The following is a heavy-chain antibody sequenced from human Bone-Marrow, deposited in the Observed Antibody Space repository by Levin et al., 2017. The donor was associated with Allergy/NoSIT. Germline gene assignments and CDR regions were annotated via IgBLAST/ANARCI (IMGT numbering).Heavy chain of an antibody. CDR3: ARDRQLSYFDL. D-gene: IGHD1-1*01. Sequence: GGSLRLSCAASGFTFRNYGMHWVRQAPGKGLEWVALIYYDGSNKFEADSVKGRFTISRDDSKNTLYLQMNSLEAADTAVYYCARDRQLSYFDLWVRGTLVTVSS. V-gene: IGHV3-33*01. J-gene: IGHJ2*01. CDR1: GFTFRNYG. CDR2: IYYDGSNK.